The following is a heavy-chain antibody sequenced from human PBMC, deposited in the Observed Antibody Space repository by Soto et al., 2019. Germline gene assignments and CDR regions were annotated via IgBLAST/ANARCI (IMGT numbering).Heavy chain of an antibody. D-gene: IGHD3-10*01. V-gene: IGHV4-30-2*01. CDR2: IYHSGST. Sequence: SEALSLTCAVPGGSITSGGYSWSWIRQPPGKGLEWIGYIYHSGSTYYNPSLKSRVTISVDRSKNQFSLKLSSVTAADTAVYYCARALITKVDYWGQGTLVTVS. CDR1: GGSITSGGYS. CDR3: ARALITKVDY. J-gene: IGHJ4*02.